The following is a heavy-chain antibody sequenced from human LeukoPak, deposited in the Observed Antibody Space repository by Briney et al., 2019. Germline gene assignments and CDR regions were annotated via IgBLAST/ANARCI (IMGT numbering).Heavy chain of an antibody. Sequence: SETLSLTCAVSGGAISSGSYYWGWIRQPPGKGLEWIGSIYYTGSTYYNPSLKSRVTISVDTSKNQFSLNLSSVTAADTAVYYCARLDWSNWCFDLWGRGTLVIVSS. CDR2: IYYTGST. J-gene: IGHJ2*01. V-gene: IGHV4-39*01. D-gene: IGHD3/OR15-3a*01. CDR1: GGAISSGSYY. CDR3: ARLDWSNWCFDL.